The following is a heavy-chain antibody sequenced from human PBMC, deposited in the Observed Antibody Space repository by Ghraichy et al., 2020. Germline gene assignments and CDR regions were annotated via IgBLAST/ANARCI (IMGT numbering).Heavy chain of an antibody. J-gene: IGHJ4*02. D-gene: IGHD3-10*01. CDR1: GYTFTSYG. Sequence: ASVKVSCKASGYTFTSYGISWVRQAPGQGLEWMGWISAYNGNTNYAQKLQGRVTMTTDTSTSTAYMELRSLGSDDTAVYYCARGTYYYGSGSYSVFDYWGQGTLVTVSS. CDR3: ARGTYYYGSGSYSVFDY. V-gene: IGHV1-18*01. CDR2: ISAYNGNT.